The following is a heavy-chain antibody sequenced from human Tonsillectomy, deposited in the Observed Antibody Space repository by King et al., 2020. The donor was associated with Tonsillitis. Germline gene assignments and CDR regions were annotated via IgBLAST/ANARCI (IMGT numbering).Heavy chain of an antibody. D-gene: IGHD2-21*02. CDR3: ARGYCGGDCYSTDYFDN. CDR2: IYHSGST. CDR1: GGSISSGGYF. Sequence: LQLQESGPGLVKPSQTLSLTCTVSGGSISSGGYFWSWIRQHPGKGLEWIGYIYHSGSTYYNPSLKSRVTMSIDTSKNQFSLKLTSVTAADTAVYYCARGYCGGDCYSTDYFDNWGQGTLVTVSS. J-gene: IGHJ4*02. V-gene: IGHV4-31*03.